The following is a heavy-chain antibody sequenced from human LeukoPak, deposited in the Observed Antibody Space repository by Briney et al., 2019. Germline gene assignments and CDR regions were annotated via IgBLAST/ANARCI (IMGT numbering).Heavy chain of an antibody. CDR3: ARVGDRSGNGYSH. D-gene: IGHD2-2*03. V-gene: IGHV3-66*01. CDR1: GFTVGSNY. CDR2: IYSGGST. J-gene: IGHJ4*02. Sequence: GGSLRLSCAASGFTVGSNYMSWVRQAPGKGLEWVSVIYSGGSTYYADSVKGRFTISRDNSKNTLYLQVGSLRVEDMAVYYCARVGDRSGNGYSHWGQGTLVTVSS.